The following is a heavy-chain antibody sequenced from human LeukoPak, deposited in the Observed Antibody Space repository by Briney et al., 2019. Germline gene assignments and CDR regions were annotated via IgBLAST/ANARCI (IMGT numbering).Heavy chain of an antibody. Sequence: SETLSLTCTVSGGSISSYYWAWIRQPPGKGLEWIGTVYYGVSDSYNPSLKSRVTISVDTSKSQFSLKLSSVTASDTAVYYCARQKAEARPGGGSFDFWGQGTLVRVSS. V-gene: IGHV4-39*01. CDR2: VYYGVSD. D-gene: IGHD5-24*01. CDR1: GGSISSYY. CDR3: ARQKAEARPGGGSFDF. J-gene: IGHJ4*02.